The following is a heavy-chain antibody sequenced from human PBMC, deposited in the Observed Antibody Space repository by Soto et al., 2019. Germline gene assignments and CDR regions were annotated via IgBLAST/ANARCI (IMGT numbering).Heavy chain of an antibody. V-gene: IGHV1-46*01. CDR2: INPSGGST. D-gene: IGHD3-3*01. CDR3: ARDYNFWSGYPGYGFDY. Sequence: ASVKVSCKASGYTFTGYYMHWVRQAPGQGLEWMGIINPSGGSTSYAQKFQGRVTMTRDTSTSTVYMELSSLRSEDTAVYYCARDYNFWSGYPGYGFDYWGQGTLVTVSS. J-gene: IGHJ4*02. CDR1: GYTFTGYY.